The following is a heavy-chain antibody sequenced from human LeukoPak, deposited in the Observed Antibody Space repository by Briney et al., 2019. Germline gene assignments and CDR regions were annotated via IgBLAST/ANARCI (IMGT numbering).Heavy chain of an antibody. V-gene: IGHV3-66*01. D-gene: IGHD2-15*01. CDR1: GFTVSIYY. CDR3: ARGPGWNYFDY. CDR2: IYRDGSA. Sequence: GGSLRLSCAVSGFTVSIYYMTWVRQAPGKGLEWVSFIYRDGSANYADSVKGRFAISRDNSKNPVYLQMNSLRAEDTAVYYCARGPGWNYFDYWGQGALVTVSS. J-gene: IGHJ4*02.